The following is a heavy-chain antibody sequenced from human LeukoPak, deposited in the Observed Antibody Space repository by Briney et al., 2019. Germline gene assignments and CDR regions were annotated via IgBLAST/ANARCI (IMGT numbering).Heavy chain of an antibody. CDR2: IIPIFGTA. CDR1: GGTFSSYA. D-gene: IGHD6-6*01. CDR3: ARSLNIAARSNWFDP. J-gene: IGHJ5*02. Sequence: GASVKVSCKASGGTFSSYAISWVRQAPGQGLEWMRGIIPIFGTANYAQKFQGRVTITTDESTSTAYMELSSLRSEDTAVYYCARSLNIAARSNWFDPWGQGTLVTVSS. V-gene: IGHV1-69*05.